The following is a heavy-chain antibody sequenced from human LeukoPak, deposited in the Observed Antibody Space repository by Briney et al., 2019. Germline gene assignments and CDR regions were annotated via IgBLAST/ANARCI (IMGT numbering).Heavy chain of an antibody. CDR2: IYCGDSDT. J-gene: IGHJ4*02. D-gene: IGHD3-22*01. CDR1: GNSFTSYW. CDR3: ARHAAGTFYYDYYFDY. V-gene: IGHV5-51*01. Sequence: GESLKISCKASGNSFTSYWIAWVRQMPGKGLEWMGIIYCGDSDTRYSPSFQGQVTISADKSISTAYLQWSSLKASDTAMYYCARHAAGTFYYDYYFDYWGQGTLVTVSS.